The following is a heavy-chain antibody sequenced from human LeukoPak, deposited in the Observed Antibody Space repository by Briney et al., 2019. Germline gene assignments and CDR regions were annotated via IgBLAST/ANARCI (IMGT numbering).Heavy chain of an antibody. CDR2: ISGSGGST. Sequence: PGGSLRLSCAASGFTFSSYAMSWVRQAPGKGLEWVSAISGSGGSTYYADSVKGRFTISRDNSKNTLYLQMNSLRAEDTAVYYCAKDGGDFWSGYPLFDYWGQGTLVTVSS. V-gene: IGHV3-23*01. D-gene: IGHD3-3*01. CDR1: GFTFSSYA. CDR3: AKDGGDFWSGYPLFDY. J-gene: IGHJ4*02.